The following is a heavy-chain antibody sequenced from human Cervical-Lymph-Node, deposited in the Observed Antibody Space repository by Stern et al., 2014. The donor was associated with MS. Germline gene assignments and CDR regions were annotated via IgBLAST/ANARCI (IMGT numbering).Heavy chain of an antibody. V-gene: IGHV4-39*01. J-gene: IGHJ6*02. CDR1: GDSITNTDYY. Sequence: QVQLQESGPGLVKPSETLSLTCSVSGDSITNTDYYWDWIRQTPERGLEWIGSVDYSGSTGYKTSLEIQIPISQPPPRNQFFLNLFSVTASDTAVYFCARRGPYYYGMDVWGQGTTVTVSS. CDR2: VDYSGST. CDR3: ARRGPYYYGMDV.